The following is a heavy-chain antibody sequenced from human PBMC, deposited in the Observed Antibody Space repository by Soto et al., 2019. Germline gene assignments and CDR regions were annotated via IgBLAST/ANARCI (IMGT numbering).Heavy chain of an antibody. J-gene: IGHJ3*02. D-gene: IGHD3-16*02. CDR1: GFTFSRFA. CDR3: AKDESDDYIWGSYPLDI. CDR2: ISWNGGSI. Sequence: PGGSLRLSCVASGFTFSRFAMNWVRQAPGKGLEWVSGISWNGGSIGYADSVKGRFTISRDNAKNSLYLQMNSLRAEDTALYYCAKDESDDYIWGSYPLDIWGQGTMVTVSS. V-gene: IGHV3-9*01.